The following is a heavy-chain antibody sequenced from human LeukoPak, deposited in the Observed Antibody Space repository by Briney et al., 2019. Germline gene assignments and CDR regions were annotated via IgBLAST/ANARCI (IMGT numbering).Heavy chain of an antibody. CDR3: ARARGSYYGY. V-gene: IGHV6-1*01. CDR2: TYYRSKWYN. D-gene: IGHD1-26*01. CDR1: GDSVSSNSAA. Sequence: SQTLSLTCAISGDSVSSNSAAWNWIRQSPSGGLEWQGRTYYRSKWYNDYAVSVKSRITINPDTAKNQFSLQLNSVTPEDTAVYYCARARGSYYGYWGQGTLVTVSS. J-gene: IGHJ4*02.